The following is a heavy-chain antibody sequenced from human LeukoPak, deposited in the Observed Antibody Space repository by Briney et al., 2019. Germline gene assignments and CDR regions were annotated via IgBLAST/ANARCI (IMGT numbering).Heavy chain of an antibody. D-gene: IGHD3-10*02. CDR2: ISSNGGKT. Sequence: GGSLRLSCAASGFTFSSYDMHWVRQAPGKGLEYVSTISSNGGKTNYANSVKGRFTISRDNSKNTLYLQMGSLRADDVAVYYCARGYYYYVFDYWGQGTLVTVSS. V-gene: IGHV3-64*01. CDR3: ARGYYYYVFDY. J-gene: IGHJ4*02. CDR1: GFTFSSYD.